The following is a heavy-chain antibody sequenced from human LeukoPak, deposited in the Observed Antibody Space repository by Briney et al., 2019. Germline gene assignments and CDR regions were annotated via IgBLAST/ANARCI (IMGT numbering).Heavy chain of an antibody. CDR3: ASAFRYCSSTSCYFVPNSYFDY. CDR1: GGSISSGGYY. J-gene: IGHJ4*02. D-gene: IGHD2-2*01. CDR2: IYYSGST. Sequence: PSETLSLTCTVSGGSISSGGYYWSWIRQHPGKSLEWIGYIYYSGSTYYNPSLKSRVTISVDTSKNQFSLKLSSVTAADTAVYYCASAFRYCSSTSCYFVPNSYFDYWGQGTLVTVSS. V-gene: IGHV4-31*03.